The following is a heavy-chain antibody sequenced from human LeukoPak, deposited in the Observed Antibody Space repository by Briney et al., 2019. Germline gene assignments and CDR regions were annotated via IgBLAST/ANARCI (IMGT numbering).Heavy chain of an antibody. CDR1: GFTFSSYA. D-gene: IGHD3-22*01. V-gene: IGHV3-64*01. Sequence: GSLRLSCAASGFTFSSYAMHWVRQAPGKGLEYVSAISSNGGSTYYANSVKGRFTISRDNSKNTLYLQMGSLRAEDMAVYYCARNYRDYYDSSGYYDWFDPWGQGTLVTVSS. CDR2: ISSNGGST. J-gene: IGHJ5*02. CDR3: ARNYRDYYDSSGYYDWFDP.